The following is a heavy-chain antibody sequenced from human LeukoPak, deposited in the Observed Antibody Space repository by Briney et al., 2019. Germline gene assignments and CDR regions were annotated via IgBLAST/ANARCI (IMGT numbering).Heavy chain of an antibody. CDR2: ISYDGSNK. J-gene: IGHJ6*02. V-gene: IGHV3-30-3*01. CDR3: ARDPSAASSWLYYYYYGMDV. Sequence: PGRSLRLSCAASGFTFSSYAMHWVRQAPGKGLEWVAVISYDGSNKYYADSVKGRFTISRDNSKNTLYLQMNSLRAEDTAVYYCARDPSAASSWLYYYYYGMDVWGQGTTVTVSS. CDR1: GFTFSSYA. D-gene: IGHD6-13*01.